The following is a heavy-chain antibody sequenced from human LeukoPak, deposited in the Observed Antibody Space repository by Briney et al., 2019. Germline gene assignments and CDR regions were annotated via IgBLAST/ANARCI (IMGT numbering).Heavy chain of an antibody. V-gene: IGHV4-59*08. CDR2: IYYSGST. CDR3: ARSLGYSGYDRAFDI. CDR1: GGSINSYY. D-gene: IGHD5-12*01. Sequence: PSETLSLTCTVSGGSINSYYWSWIRQPPGKGLEYIGYIYYSGSTDYNPSLKSRVTISVDTSKNRFSLNLSSVTAADTAVYYCARSLGYSGYDRAFDIWGQGTMVTVSS. J-gene: IGHJ3*02.